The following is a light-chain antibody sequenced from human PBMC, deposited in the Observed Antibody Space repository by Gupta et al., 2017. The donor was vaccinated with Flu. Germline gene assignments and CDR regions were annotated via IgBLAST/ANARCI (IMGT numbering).Light chain of an antibody. V-gene: IGKV1-33*01. Sequence: DIQMTQSPSSLSASVGDRVTITCQASQDISNYLNWYQQKPGKAPKLLIYDASNLETGVPSRFSGGGSGTDFTFTISSLQPEDIATYYWQQDDNLITFGQGTRLEIK. J-gene: IGKJ5*01. CDR2: DAS. CDR1: QDISNY. CDR3: QQDDNLIT.